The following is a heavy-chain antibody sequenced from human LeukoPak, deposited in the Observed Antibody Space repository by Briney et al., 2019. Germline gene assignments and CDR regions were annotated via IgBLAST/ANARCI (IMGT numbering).Heavy chain of an antibody. CDR2: ISSSSSYI. CDR3: ARGLIVPAALNWFDP. Sequence: PGGSLRLSCAASGFTFSSYSMNWVRQAPGKGLEWVSSISSSSSYIYYADSVKGRFTISRDNAKNSLYLQMNSLRAEDTAVYYCARGLIVPAALNWFDPWGQGTLVTVSS. D-gene: IGHD2-2*01. V-gene: IGHV3-21*01. CDR1: GFTFSSYS. J-gene: IGHJ5*02.